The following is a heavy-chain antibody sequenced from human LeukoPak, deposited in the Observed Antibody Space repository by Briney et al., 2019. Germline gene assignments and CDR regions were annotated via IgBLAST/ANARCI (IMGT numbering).Heavy chain of an antibody. CDR3: AREDPQTKVPEGMDV. Sequence: PSETLSLTCTVSGSSISHYYWSWIRQPPGKGLEWIGYIYYSGTTNYNPSLKSRVTISVDTSKNQFSLKLSSVTAADTAVYYCAREDPQTKVPEGMDVWGQGTTVTVSS. D-gene: IGHD4/OR15-4a*01. V-gene: IGHV4-59*01. CDR1: GSSISHYY. J-gene: IGHJ6*02. CDR2: IYYSGTT.